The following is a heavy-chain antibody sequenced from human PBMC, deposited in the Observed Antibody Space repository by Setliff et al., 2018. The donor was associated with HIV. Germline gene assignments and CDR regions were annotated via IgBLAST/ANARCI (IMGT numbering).Heavy chain of an antibody. CDR1: GGSISSGDFY. J-gene: IGHJ4*02. Sequence: NPSETLSLTCTVSGGSISSGDFYWGWIRQPPGKGLEWIGSIHYSGSTYYYPSLKSRVTISVDTSKNQFSLKLSSVTAADTAVYYCAREGPRRRKTMDYWGQGTLVTVSS. CDR2: IHYSGST. CDR3: AREGPRRRKTMDY. V-gene: IGHV4-39*07.